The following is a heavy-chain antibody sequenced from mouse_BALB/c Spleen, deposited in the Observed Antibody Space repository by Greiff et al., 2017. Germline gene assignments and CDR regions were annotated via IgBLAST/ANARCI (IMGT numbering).Heavy chain of an antibody. CDR2: INSNGGST. Sequence: EVQGVESGGGLVKLGGSLKLSCAASGFTFSSYYMSWVRQTPEKRLELVAAINSNGGSTYYPDTVKGRFTISRDNAKNTLYLQMSSLKSEDTALYYCARRTGNYDFDYWGQGTTLTVSS. CDR1: GFTFSSYY. V-gene: IGHV5-6-2*01. CDR3: ARRTGNYDFDY. D-gene: IGHD2-1*01. J-gene: IGHJ2*01.